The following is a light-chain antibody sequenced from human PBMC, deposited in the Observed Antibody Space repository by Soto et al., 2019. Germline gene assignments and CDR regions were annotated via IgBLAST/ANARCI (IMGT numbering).Light chain of an antibody. CDR3: QQYGDLPRT. CDR1: QRVTSNY. J-gene: IGKJ1*01. V-gene: IGKV3-20*01. Sequence: EIVLTQSPGTLSLSPGERATLSCRASQRVTSNYLAWYQQKPGQAPRLLIYDASSRATAIPDRFSGSGSGTDFTLTISRLEPEDFALYYCQQYGDLPRTFGQGTKVEIK. CDR2: DAS.